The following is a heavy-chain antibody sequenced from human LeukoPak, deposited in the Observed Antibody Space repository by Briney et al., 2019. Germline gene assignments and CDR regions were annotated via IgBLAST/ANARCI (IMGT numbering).Heavy chain of an antibody. CDR2: INPNSGGT. Sequence: ASVKVSCKASGYTFTGYYMHWVRQAPGQGLEWMGWINPNSGGTNYAQKFQGRVTMTRDTSISTAYMELSRLRSDDTAVYYCALDYDYIWGSYRWSFDYWGQGTLVTVSS. V-gene: IGHV1-2*02. D-gene: IGHD3-16*02. CDR3: ALDYDYIWGSYRWSFDY. CDR1: GYTFTGYY. J-gene: IGHJ4*02.